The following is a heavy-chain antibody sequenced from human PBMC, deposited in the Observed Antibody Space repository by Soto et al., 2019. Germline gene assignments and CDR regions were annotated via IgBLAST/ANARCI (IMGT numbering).Heavy chain of an antibody. CDR3: AKVGLYYDYVWGSYDFDY. Sequence: EVYLVESGGGLVKPGGALRLSCAASGFTFSDAWMSWVRQAPGKGLEWVGRIKSKTDGGTRDYAAPVKGRVTISRDDSKNTLYLQMNSLKTEDTAVYYCAKVGLYYDYVWGSYDFDYWGQGTLVTVSS. D-gene: IGHD3-16*01. CDR2: IKSKTDGGTR. CDR1: GFTFSDAW. J-gene: IGHJ4*02. V-gene: IGHV3-15*01.